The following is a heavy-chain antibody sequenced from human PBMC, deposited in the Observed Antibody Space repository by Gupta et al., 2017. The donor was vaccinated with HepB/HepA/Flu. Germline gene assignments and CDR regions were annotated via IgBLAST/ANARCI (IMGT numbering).Heavy chain of an antibody. V-gene: IGHV1-69*06. Sequence: QVQLVQSGAEVKKPGSSVKVSCKASGGTFSSYAISWVRQAPGQGLEWMGGIIPIFGTANYAQKFQGRVTITADKSTSTAYMELSSLRSEDTAVYYCASSIFGVVSDRSGWFDPWGQGTLVTVSS. J-gene: IGHJ5*02. CDR1: GGTFSSYA. D-gene: IGHD3-3*01. CDR2: IIPIFGTA. CDR3: ASSIFGVVSDRSGWFDP.